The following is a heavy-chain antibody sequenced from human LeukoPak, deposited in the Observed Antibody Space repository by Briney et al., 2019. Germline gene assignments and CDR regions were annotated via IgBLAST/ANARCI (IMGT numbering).Heavy chain of an antibody. Sequence: PSETLSLTCAVYGGSFSDYYRSWIRQPPGKGLEWIGEISHRGSTDYNPSLQSRITISVDTSTNQFSLNLNSVTAADTAVYYCARTKNYSNYVRYYYMDVWGRGTTVTVSS. CDR2: ISHRGST. J-gene: IGHJ6*03. CDR1: GGSFSDYY. V-gene: IGHV4-34*01. CDR3: ARTKNYSNYVRYYYMDV. D-gene: IGHD4-11*01.